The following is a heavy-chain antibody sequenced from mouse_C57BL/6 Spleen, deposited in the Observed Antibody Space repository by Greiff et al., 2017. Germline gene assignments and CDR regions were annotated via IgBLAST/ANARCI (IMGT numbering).Heavy chain of an antibody. CDR1: GYTFTSYG. Sequence: VKLVESGAELARPGASVKLSCKASGYTFTSYGISWVKQRTGQGLEWIGEIYPRSGNTYYNEKFKGKATLTADKSSSTAYMELRSLTSEDSAVYFCAHYGSSYGDYWGQGTTLTVSS. J-gene: IGHJ2*01. V-gene: IGHV1-81*01. CDR3: AHYGSSYGDY. D-gene: IGHD1-1*01. CDR2: IYPRSGNT.